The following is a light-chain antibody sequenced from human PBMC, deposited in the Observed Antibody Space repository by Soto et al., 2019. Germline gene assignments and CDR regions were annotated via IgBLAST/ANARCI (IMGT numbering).Light chain of an antibody. CDR1: RSNIGNNA. Sequence: QSVLTQPPSASGTPGQRVTISCSGSRSNIGNNAVTWYQQFPGTAPKLLIYNNNQRPSGVPDRFSGSKCGTSASLAISGLQSEDEADYYCATWDDSLNARGVFGGGTQLTVL. J-gene: IGLJ3*02. CDR2: NNN. CDR3: ATWDDSLNARGV. V-gene: IGLV1-44*01.